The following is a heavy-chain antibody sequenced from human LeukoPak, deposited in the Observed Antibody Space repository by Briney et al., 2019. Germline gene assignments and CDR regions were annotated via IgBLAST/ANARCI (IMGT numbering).Heavy chain of an antibody. CDR2: INHSGST. D-gene: IGHD3-16*01. Sequence: SETLSLTCAVYGESFSGYYYSWIRQPPGEGLEWIGEINHSGSTNYNPSLKSRVTISVDTSKNQFSLKLSSVTAADTAVYYCATLRRGGYWGQGTLVTVSS. J-gene: IGHJ4*02. CDR1: GESFSGYY. CDR3: ATLRRGGY. V-gene: IGHV4-34*01.